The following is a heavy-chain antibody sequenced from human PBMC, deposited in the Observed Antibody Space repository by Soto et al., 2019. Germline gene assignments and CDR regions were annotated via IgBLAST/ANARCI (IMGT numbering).Heavy chain of an antibody. CDR1: GGSFSGYY. CDR3: ARAAKYYYASGSSLFDY. J-gene: IGHJ4*02. D-gene: IGHD3-10*01. V-gene: IGHV4-34*01. Sequence: SETLSLTCAVYGGSFSGYYWSWIRQPPGKGLEWIGEINHSGSTNYNPSLKSRVTISVDTSKNQFSLKLSSVTAADTAVYYCARAAKYYYASGSSLFDYWGQGTLLTVSS. CDR2: INHSGST.